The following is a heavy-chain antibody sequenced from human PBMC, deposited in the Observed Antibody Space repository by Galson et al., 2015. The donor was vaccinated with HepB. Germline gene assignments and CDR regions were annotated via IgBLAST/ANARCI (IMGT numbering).Heavy chain of an antibody. V-gene: IGHV4-39*01. J-gene: IGHJ6*02. CDR3: ARQPFYGDYGYYYYYGMDV. D-gene: IGHD4-17*01. Sequence: SETLSLTCTVSGGSISSSSYYWGWIRQPPGKGLEWIGSIYYSGSTYYNPSLKSRVTISVDTSKNQFSLKLSSVTAADTAVYYCARQPFYGDYGYYYYYGMDVWGQGTTVTVSS. CDR2: IYYSGST. CDR1: GGSISSSSYY.